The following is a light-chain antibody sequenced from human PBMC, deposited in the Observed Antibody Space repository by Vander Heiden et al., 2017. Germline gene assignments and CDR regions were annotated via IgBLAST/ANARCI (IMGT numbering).Light chain of an antibody. Sequence: EIVLTQSPATLSLSPGEGATLSCRASQSVSSYLAWYQQKPGQAPRLLIYDASNRATGIPARFSGSGSGTDFTLTISSLEPEDFAVYYCQQRSNWPPGSLTFGGGTKVEIK. V-gene: IGKV3-11*01. CDR2: DAS. CDR1: QSVSSY. CDR3: QQRSNWPPGSLT. J-gene: IGKJ4*01.